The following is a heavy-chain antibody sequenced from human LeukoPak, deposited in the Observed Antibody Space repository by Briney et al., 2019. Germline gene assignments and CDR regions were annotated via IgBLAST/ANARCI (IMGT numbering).Heavy chain of an antibody. D-gene: IGHD2-15*01. CDR3: ARELVVVAAGNAFDI. CDR1: GGSISSYY. J-gene: IGHJ3*02. CDR2: IYYSGST. Sequence: SETLSLTCTASGGSISSYYWSWIRQPPGKGLEWIGYIYYSGSTNYNPSLKSRVTISVDTSKNQFSLKLSSVTAADTAVYYCARELVVVAAGNAFDIWGQGTMVTVSS. V-gene: IGHV4-59*01.